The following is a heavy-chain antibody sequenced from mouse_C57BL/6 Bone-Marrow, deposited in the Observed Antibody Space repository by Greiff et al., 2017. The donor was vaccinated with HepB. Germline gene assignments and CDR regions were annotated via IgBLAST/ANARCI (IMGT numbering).Heavy chain of an antibody. CDR1: GFTFSDFY. V-gene: IGHV7-1*01. Sequence: EVQGVESGGGLVQSGRSLRLSCATSGFTFSDFYMEWVRQAPGKGLEWIAASRNKANDYTTEYSASVKGRFIVSRDTSQSILYLQMNALRAEDTAIYYCARDAMPSYYGSREWYFDVWGTGTTVTVSS. CDR3: ARDAMPSYYGSREWYFDV. J-gene: IGHJ1*03. D-gene: IGHD1-1*01. CDR2: SRNKANDYTT.